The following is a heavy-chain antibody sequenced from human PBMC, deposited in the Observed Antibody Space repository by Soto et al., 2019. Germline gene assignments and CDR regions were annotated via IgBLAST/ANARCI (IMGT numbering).Heavy chain of an antibody. CDR1: GGSFSGYY. CDR2: INHSGST. Sequence: QVQLQQWGAGLLKPSETLSLTCAVYGGSFSGYYWTWTRQPPGTGLEWMGEINHSGSTNYNPSLKXXVTIAVETPKNQFSLKLTSVNAADTAVYYCARDKITGLFDYWGQGTLVTVSS. V-gene: IGHV4-34*01. D-gene: IGHD2-8*02. CDR3: ARDKITGLFDY. J-gene: IGHJ4*02.